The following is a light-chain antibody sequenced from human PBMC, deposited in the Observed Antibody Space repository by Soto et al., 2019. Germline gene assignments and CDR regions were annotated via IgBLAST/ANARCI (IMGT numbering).Light chain of an antibody. J-gene: IGLJ1*01. CDR1: SSDVGGYNY. V-gene: IGLV2-14*01. CDR2: EVS. CDR3: SSYTSSSTHYV. Sequence: QSALTQPASVSGSPGQSITISCTGTSSDVGGYNYVSWYQQHQGKAPKLMIYEVSNRPSGVSNRFSGSKSGNTASLTISGLQAEDEADYSCSSYTSSSTHYVFGTGTKVTVL.